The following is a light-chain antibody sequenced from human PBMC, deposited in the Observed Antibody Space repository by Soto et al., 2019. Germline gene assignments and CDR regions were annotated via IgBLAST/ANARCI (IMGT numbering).Light chain of an antibody. CDR2: GAS. Sequence: EIVLTQSPGTLSLSPGERATLSCRASQSVSSSYLAWYQQKPGQAPRLLIYGASSRATGIPDRFSGRGSGRDFTLTISRLEPVDFAVYYWQEYGSSPPVTFGQGTKLEIK. V-gene: IGKV3-20*01. CDR1: QSVSSSY. J-gene: IGKJ2*01. CDR3: QEYGSSPPVT.